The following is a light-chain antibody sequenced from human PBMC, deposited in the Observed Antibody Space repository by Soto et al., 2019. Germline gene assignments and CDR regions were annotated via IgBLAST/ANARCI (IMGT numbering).Light chain of an antibody. CDR3: QQRNSYPRT. CDR2: AAS. V-gene: IGKV1-9*01. Sequence: DIQLTQSPSFLSASVGDRVTITCRASQGINIFLAWFQQKPGKAPNLLISAASTLQSGVPSRFSGSGSETEITLTIASLQPEDSATYYCQQRNSYPRTLGQVTKVDIK. CDR1: QGINIF. J-gene: IGKJ2*01.